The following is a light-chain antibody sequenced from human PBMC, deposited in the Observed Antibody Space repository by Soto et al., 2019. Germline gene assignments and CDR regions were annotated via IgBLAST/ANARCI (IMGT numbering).Light chain of an antibody. Sequence: QSALTQPPSASGSPGQSVTISCTGTSSDVGAYNYVSWYQQHPGKAPQLMIYEVSKRPSGVTDRFSGSKSGNTASLTVSGLQAEDEADYYCRSYAGSNTWVFGGGTKLTVL. CDR1: SSDVGAYNY. CDR3: RSYAGSNTWV. J-gene: IGLJ3*02. CDR2: EVS. V-gene: IGLV2-8*01.